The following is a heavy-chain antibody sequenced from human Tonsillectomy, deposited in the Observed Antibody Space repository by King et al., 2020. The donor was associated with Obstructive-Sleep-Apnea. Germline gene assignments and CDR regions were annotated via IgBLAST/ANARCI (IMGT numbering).Heavy chain of an antibody. J-gene: IGHJ6*02. D-gene: IGHD4-17*01. CDR3: ARNGVHPYYSSIDV. CDR1: GGTFSSYA. CDR2: IIPILGTV. Sequence: QLVQSGAEVKKPGSSVKVSCKASGGTFSSYAIVWVRQAPGQGLEWMGGIIPILGTVNYAQKFQGRVTITADKSTSTAYMELSSLRSDDTAVFYCARNGVHPYYSSIDVWGQGTTVTVSS. V-gene: IGHV1-69*06.